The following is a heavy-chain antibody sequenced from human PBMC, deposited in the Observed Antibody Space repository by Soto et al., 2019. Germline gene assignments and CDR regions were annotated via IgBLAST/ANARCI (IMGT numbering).Heavy chain of an antibody. Sequence: QITLKESGPTLVKPTQTLTLTCTFSGFSLSTSGVGVAWIRQPPGKALEWLALIYWDDDKRYRPSLETRLTATKDPPKNQVVLSMTHMDSVDTATYYCAYLPCSGGSCYWFSYSGMDVWGRGTTVTVSS. D-gene: IGHD2-15*01. CDR2: IYWDDDK. J-gene: IGHJ6*02. CDR3: AYLPCSGGSCYWFSYSGMDV. CDR1: GFSLSTSGVG. V-gene: IGHV2-5*02.